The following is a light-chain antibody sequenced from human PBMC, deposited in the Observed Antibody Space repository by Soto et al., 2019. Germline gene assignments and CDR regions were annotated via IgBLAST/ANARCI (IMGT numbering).Light chain of an antibody. J-gene: IGKJ3*01. CDR2: DAS. CDR1: QDISNY. Sequence: DIQMTQSPSSLSASVGDRVTITCQASQDISNYLNWYQQKPGKAPKLLIYDASNLETGVPSRFSGSGSGTDFTFTISRLQPEDFATYYCQQYNNLPFTCGPGTKVDIK. V-gene: IGKV1-33*01. CDR3: QQYNNLPFT.